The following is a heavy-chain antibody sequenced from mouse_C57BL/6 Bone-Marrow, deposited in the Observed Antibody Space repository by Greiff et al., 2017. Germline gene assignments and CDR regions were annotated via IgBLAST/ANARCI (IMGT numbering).Heavy chain of an antibody. J-gene: IGHJ2*01. CDR1: GYTLTSYD. Sequence: QVQLQQSGPELVKPGASVKLSCKASGYTLTSYDINWVKQRPGQGLGWMGWIYPRDGSTKYHEKFKGKATLTVATSSSTAYMVLHSLTSEDSAVYFCARGGVTGLDYWGQGTTRTVSS. CDR2: IYPRDGST. D-gene: IGHD1-1*02. CDR3: ARGGVTGLDY. V-gene: IGHV1-85*01.